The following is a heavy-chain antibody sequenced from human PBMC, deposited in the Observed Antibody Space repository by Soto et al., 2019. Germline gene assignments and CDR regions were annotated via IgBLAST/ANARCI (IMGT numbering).Heavy chain of an antibody. D-gene: IGHD6-13*01. Sequence: GGPRRLSCAASGFTFSSYTMHSVRRAPGKGLAWVSSISSRSRSIYHADSQKGRFTISRDNTKNSLYLQMTNMDPVDKATYYCTHRRRGYSSSWLPPFDPWRQGTLVTVSS. CDR2: ISSRSRSI. CDR3: THRRRGYSSSWLPPFDP. CDR1: GFTFSSYT. J-gene: IGHJ5*02. V-gene: IGHV3-21*03.